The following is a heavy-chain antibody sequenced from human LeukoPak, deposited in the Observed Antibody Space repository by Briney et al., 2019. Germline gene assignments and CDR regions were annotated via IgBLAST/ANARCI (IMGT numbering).Heavy chain of an antibody. D-gene: IGHD3-10*01. CDR3: ARDGGSGTYSNSDHYNYFGIDV. CDR1: GFTVTNNC. J-gene: IGHJ6*02. Sequence: GGSLRLSCAASGFTVTNNCVTWVRQAPGKWLEWVSFLYTGDTTYYADSLKGRFSISGDISRNSLYLQMNSLRAEDTAVYYCARDGGSGTYSNSDHYNYFGIDVWGQGPTVTVSS. V-gene: IGHV3-66*01. CDR2: LYTGDTT.